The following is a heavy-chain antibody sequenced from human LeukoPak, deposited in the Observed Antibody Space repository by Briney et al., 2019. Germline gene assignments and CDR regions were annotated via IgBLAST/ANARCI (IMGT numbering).Heavy chain of an antibody. D-gene: IGHD2-2*01. CDR2: IYHSGST. J-gene: IGHJ4*02. V-gene: IGHV4-4*02. CDR1: GGSISSSNW. CDR3: ARFSYCSSTSCASTFDY. Sequence: PSETLSLTCAVSGGSISSSNWWSWVRQPPGKGLEWIGEIYHSGSTNYNPSLKSRVTMSVDTSKNQFSLKLSSVTAADTAVYYCARFSYCSSTSCASTFDYWGQGTLVTVSS.